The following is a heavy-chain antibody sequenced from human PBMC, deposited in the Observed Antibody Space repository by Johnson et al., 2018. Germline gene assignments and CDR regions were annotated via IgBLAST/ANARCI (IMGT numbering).Heavy chain of an antibody. CDR1: GFTFGDYG. CDR2: ISHDGINK. D-gene: IGHD6-19*01. Sequence: QVQLVESGGGVVQPGRSLRLSCAASGFTFGDYGMHWVRQAPGKGLEWVAIISHDGINKLYGDSVKGRFTISRDNSMNTLYLQMNSLGAGDTAVYYCAGLRHSGRGKDYYYGGMDVWGQGTTVTVSS. J-gene: IGHJ6*02. CDR3: AGLRHSGRGKDYYYGGMDV. V-gene: IGHV3-33*05.